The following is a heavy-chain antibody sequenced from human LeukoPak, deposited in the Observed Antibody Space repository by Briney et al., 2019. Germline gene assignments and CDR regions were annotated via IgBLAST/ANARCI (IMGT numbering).Heavy chain of an antibody. D-gene: IGHD2-21*02. J-gene: IGHJ4*02. CDR1: GFTFSSYA. Sequence: PGRSLRLSCAASGFTFSSYAMHWVRQAPGKGLEWVAVISYDGSNKYYADSVKGRFTISRDNSKNTLYLQMNSLRAEDTAVYYCARAVYCGGDCYVGSFDYWGQGTLVTVSS. CDR3: ARAVYCGGDCYVGSFDY. CDR2: ISYDGSNK. V-gene: IGHV3-30-3*01.